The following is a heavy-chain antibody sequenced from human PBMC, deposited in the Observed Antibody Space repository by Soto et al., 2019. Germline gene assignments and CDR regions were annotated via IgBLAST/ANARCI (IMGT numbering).Heavy chain of an antibody. CDR3: ARDLGGSSGDY. Sequence: QVQLVQSGAEVKKPGASVKVSCKASGYTFTSYAMHWVRQAPGQRLEWMGWINAGNGNTKYSQKFQGRVTITRDTSERTAYRELSSLRSEDTAVYYCARDLGGSSGDYWGQGTLVTVSS. V-gene: IGHV1-3*01. J-gene: IGHJ4*02. D-gene: IGHD1-26*01. CDR1: GYTFTSYA. CDR2: INAGNGNT.